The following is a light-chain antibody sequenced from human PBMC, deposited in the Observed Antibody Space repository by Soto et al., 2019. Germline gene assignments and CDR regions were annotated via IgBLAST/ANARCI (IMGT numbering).Light chain of an antibody. CDR1: SSNIGSNT. V-gene: IGLV1-44*01. J-gene: IGLJ7*01. CDR2: GNN. CDR3: AAWDDSLNGFV. Sequence: QSVLTQPPSASGTPGQRVTISCSGSSSNIGSNTVNWYQHLPGTAPKLLIYGNNQRPSGVPDRFSGSKSGTSASLAISGLQSEDEADYYCAAWDDSLNGFVFGRGTQLTVL.